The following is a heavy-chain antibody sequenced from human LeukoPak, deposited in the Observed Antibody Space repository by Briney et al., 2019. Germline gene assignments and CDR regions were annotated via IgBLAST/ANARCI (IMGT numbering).Heavy chain of an antibody. J-gene: IGHJ4*02. D-gene: IGHD1-26*01. CDR2: IHHGGTA. CDR3: ARESGSGEFDY. Sequence: SGTLSLTCAVSGGSITSGNWWTWVRQSPGKGLEWLGEIHHGGTANYNPSLKSRVTISVDTSKNQFSLKLSSVTAADTAVYYCARESGSGEFDYWGQGTLVTVSS. CDR1: GGSITSGNW. V-gene: IGHV4-4*02.